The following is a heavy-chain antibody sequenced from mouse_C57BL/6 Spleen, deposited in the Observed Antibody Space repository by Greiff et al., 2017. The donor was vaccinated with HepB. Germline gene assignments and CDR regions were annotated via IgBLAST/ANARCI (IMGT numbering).Heavy chain of an antibody. CDR1: GYTFTSYW. J-gene: IGHJ2*01. CDR3: ATGIY. Sequence: QVQLQQPGAELVKPGASVKLSCKASGYTFTSYWMQWVKQRPGQGLEWIGEIDPSDSYTNYNQKFKGKATLTVDTSSSTAYMQLSSLTSEDSAVYYCATGIYWGQGTTLTVSS. V-gene: IGHV1-50*01. CDR2: IDPSDSYT.